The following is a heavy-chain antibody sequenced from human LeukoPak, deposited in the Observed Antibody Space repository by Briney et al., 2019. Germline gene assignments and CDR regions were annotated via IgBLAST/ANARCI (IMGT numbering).Heavy chain of an antibody. J-gene: IGHJ5*02. CDR3: TRDTGTTGEVKFDP. Sequence: SETLSLTCTVSGGSISTYYWSWIRQPAGKGLEWIGRIYTSGSTTYNPSLKSRVTMSVDTSKSQFSLNLMYVTAADTAVYYCTRDTGTTGEVKFDPWGQGTLVTVSS. CDR2: IYTSGST. D-gene: IGHD4-17*01. CDR1: GGSISTYY. V-gene: IGHV4-4*07.